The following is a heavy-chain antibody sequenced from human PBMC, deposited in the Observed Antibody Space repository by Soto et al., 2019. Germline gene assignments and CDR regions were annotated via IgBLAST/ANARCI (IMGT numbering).Heavy chain of an antibody. CDR2: VNPILSMS. V-gene: IGHV1-69*02. Sequence: QVQLVQSGAEVKRPGSSVKVSCKASGDTFNFYSINWVRQAPGVGLEWVGRVNPILSMSNYAQRFQGRVTMTADKSTSTAYMELRSLRSEDTAIYYFASSDGSGDRAFDYWGQGALVTVSS. D-gene: IGHD3-10*01. J-gene: IGHJ4*02. CDR3: ASSDGSGDRAFDY. CDR1: GDTFNFYS.